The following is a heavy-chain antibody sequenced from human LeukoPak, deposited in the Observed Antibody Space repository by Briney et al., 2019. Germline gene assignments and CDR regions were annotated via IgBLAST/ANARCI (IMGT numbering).Heavy chain of an antibody. J-gene: IGHJ5*02. CDR3: VRHLGARSFGEGFDP. V-gene: IGHV4-39*01. CDR1: GGSISSSTYY. CDR2: IYYDGTT. D-gene: IGHD3-3*01. Sequence: SETLSLTCTVSGGSISSSTYYWAWIRQPPGKGLEWIGSIYYDGTTYYNPSLKRRVTISVDTSKNQFSLKLNSVTAADTAVYYCVRHLGARSFGEGFDPWGQGTLVTVSS.